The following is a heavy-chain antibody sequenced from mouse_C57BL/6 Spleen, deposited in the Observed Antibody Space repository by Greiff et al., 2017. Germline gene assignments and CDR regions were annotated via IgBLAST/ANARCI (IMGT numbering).Heavy chain of an antibody. J-gene: IGHJ3*01. CDR1: GYTFTSYT. V-gene: IGHV1-4*01. D-gene: IGHD4-1*01. CDR3: AREGNWDDFAY. Sequence: QVQLQQSGAELARPGASVKMSCKASGYTFTSYTMHWVKQRPGQGLEWIGYINPSSGYTTYNQKFKDKATLTADKSSSTAYMQLSSLTSEDSAVYYCAREGNWDDFAYGGQGTLVTVSA. CDR2: INPSSGYT.